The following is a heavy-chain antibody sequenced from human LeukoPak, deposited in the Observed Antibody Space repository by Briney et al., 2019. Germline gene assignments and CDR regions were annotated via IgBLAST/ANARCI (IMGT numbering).Heavy chain of an antibody. CDR2: INSDGSSI. CDR3: ARGGSPPEALGDAFDI. V-gene: IGHV3-74*01. D-gene: IGHD1-26*01. Sequence: GGSLRLSCAASGLTFSNYWMHWVRQAPGKGLVRVSRINSDGSSIIYADSVKGRFTISRDNAKNTLYLQMNSLRVEDTAVYYCARGGSPPEALGDAFDIWGQGTMVTVSS. J-gene: IGHJ3*02. CDR1: GLTFSNYW.